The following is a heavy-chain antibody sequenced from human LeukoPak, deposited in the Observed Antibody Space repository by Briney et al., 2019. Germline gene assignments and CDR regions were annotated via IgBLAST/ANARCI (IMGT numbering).Heavy chain of an antibody. CDR3: ARGWDIVVVPAAIGDPFDY. J-gene: IGHJ4*02. CDR2: INHSGST. V-gene: IGHV4-34*01. Sequence: NSSETLSLTCAVYGGSFSGYYWSWIRKPPGKGLEWIGEINHSGSTNYNPSLKSRVTISVDTSKNQFSLKLSSVPAADTAVYYCARGWDIVVVPAAIGDPFDYWGQGTLVTVSS. CDR1: GGSFSGYY. D-gene: IGHD2-2*01.